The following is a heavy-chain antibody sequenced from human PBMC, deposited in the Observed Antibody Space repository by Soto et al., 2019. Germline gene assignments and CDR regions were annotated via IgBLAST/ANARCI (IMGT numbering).Heavy chain of an antibody. CDR2: ISGSGGST. CDR3: AKDGGIQLWLEYFDY. J-gene: IGHJ4*02. Sequence: EVQLLESGGGLVQPGGSLRLSCAASGFTFSSYAMSWVRQAPGKGLEWVSAISGSGGSTYYADSVKGRFTISRDNSKNPLDLQMNSLRAEDTAVYYCAKDGGIQLWLEYFDYWGQGTLVTVSS. V-gene: IGHV3-23*01. CDR1: GFTFSSYA. D-gene: IGHD5-18*01.